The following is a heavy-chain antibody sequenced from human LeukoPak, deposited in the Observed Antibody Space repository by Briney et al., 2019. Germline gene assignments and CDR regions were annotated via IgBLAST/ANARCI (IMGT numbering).Heavy chain of an antibody. Sequence: SVKVSCKASGGTFSSYAISWVRQAPGQGLEWMGRIIPILGIANYAQKFQGRVAITADKSTSTAYMELSSLRSEDTAVYYCATEDSSGYYEYFQHWGQGTLVTVSS. CDR3: ATEDSSGYYEYFQH. V-gene: IGHV1-69*04. J-gene: IGHJ1*01. CDR1: GGTFSSYA. D-gene: IGHD3-22*01. CDR2: IIPILGIA.